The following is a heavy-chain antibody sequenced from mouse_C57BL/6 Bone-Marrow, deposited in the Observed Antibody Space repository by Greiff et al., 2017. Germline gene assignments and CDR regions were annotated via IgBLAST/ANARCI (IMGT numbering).Heavy chain of an antibody. J-gene: IGHJ2*01. D-gene: IGHD1-1*01. CDR3: ARIYYYGSSSRDYFDY. Sequence: VQLQQSGAELARPGASVQLSCKASGYTFTSYGIRWVKQRTGQGLEWIGEIYPRSGNTYYNEKFKGKATLTADKSSSTAYMELSSLTSEDSAVYFCARIYYYGSSSRDYFDYWGQGTTLKVSS. V-gene: IGHV1-81*01. CDR1: GYTFTSYG. CDR2: IYPRSGNT.